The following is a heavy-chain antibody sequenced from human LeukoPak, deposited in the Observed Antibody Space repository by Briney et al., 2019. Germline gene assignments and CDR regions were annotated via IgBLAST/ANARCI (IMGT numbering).Heavy chain of an antibody. D-gene: IGHD3-10*01. V-gene: IGHV4-59*12. CDR1: GYSISTYY. CDR2: VFYSGNT. CDR3: ARGLWYYIDNLTYGMTARPRRYYHYYMDV. Sequence: SETLSLTCTVSGYSISTYYWSWIRQPPGKGLEWIGYVFYSGNTIYNPSLKSRVSISEDTSKNQFSLRLNSVTAADAAVYYCARGLWYYIDNLTYGMTARPRRYYHYYMDVWGIGTTVTVSS. J-gene: IGHJ6*03.